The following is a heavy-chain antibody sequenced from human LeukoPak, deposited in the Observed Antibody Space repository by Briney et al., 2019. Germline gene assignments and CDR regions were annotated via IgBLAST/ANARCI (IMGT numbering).Heavy chain of an antibody. Sequence: SETLSLTCTVSGGSASSGSYYWSWIRQPPGKGLEWIGYIYYSGSTNYNPSLKSRVTISVDTSKNQFSLKLSSVTAADTAVYYCASTSRSIPGKLVMDVWGQGTTVTVSS. CDR2: IYYSGST. CDR3: ASTSRSIPGKLVMDV. V-gene: IGHV4-61*01. D-gene: IGHD3-16*01. J-gene: IGHJ6*02. CDR1: GGSASSGSYY.